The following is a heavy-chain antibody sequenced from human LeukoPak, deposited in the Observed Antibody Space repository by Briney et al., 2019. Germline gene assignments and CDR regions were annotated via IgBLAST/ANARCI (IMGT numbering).Heavy chain of an antibody. Sequence: PGGSLKLSCAASGFTVSSNYMSWVRQAPGKGLEWASVIYSGGSTYYADSVKGRFTISRDNSKNTLYLQMNSLRAEDTAVYYCARDWHLDYWGQGTLVTVSS. V-gene: IGHV3-66*01. CDR3: ARDWHLDY. CDR1: GFTVSSNY. CDR2: IYSGGST. J-gene: IGHJ4*02.